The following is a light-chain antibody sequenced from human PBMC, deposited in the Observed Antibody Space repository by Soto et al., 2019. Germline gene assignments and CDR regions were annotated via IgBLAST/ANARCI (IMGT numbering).Light chain of an antibody. CDR2: VNS. CDR1: SSNIGAGYD. Sequence: QSVLTQPPSVSGAPGQRVTISCTGSSSNIGAGYDAHWYQPLPGTAPKLLIFVNSNRPSGVPDRFSGSKSGTSASLAITGLQAEDEADYYCQSYDSSLSVSVFGTGTKLTVL. CDR3: QSYDSSLSVSV. V-gene: IGLV1-40*01. J-gene: IGLJ1*01.